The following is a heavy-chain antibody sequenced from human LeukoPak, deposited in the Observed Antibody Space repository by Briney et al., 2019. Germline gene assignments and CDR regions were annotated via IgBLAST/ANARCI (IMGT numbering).Heavy chain of an antibody. V-gene: IGHV3-21*01. CDR3: AKSKGDFDWDYRMDV. CDR1: GFTFRSYT. Sequence: LGRSLRLSCTASGFTFRSYTMNWVRQAPGKGLEWISSISRSSSYIYYADSVKGRFTISRDNAQNSLYLQMDSLRAEDTAVYYCAKSKGDFDWDYRMDVWGQGTTVTISS. J-gene: IGHJ6*02. D-gene: IGHD3-9*01. CDR2: ISRSSSYI.